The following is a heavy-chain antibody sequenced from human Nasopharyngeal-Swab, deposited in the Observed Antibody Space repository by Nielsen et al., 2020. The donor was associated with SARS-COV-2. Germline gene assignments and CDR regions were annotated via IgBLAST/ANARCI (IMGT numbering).Heavy chain of an antibody. V-gene: IGHV3-30*18. Sequence: GSLRLSCAASGFTFSNYGMQWVRQAPGKGLEWVAVISYHGSNKYYADSVKGRFTISRDKSKNTLNLQMNSLRAEDTAVYYCAKAEGDTAFITSWTFDYWGQGALVTVSS. J-gene: IGHJ4*02. CDR3: AKAEGDTAFITSWTFDY. CDR1: GFTFSNYG. D-gene: IGHD1-26*01. CDR2: ISYHGSNK.